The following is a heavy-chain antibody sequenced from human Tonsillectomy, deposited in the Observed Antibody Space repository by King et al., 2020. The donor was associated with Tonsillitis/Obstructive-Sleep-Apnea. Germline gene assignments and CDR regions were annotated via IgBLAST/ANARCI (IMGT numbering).Heavy chain of an antibody. D-gene: IGHD6-6*01. Sequence: VQLVESGGGLVQPGGSLRLSCAASGFTFSNYDMHWVRQATGKGLEWVSAIGTAGDTYYPDSVKGRFTISRDNARNSVYLQMNSLRAGDTAVYYCARGYSSSGLDYWGQGILVTVSS. CDR2: IGTAGDT. J-gene: IGHJ4*02. CDR1: GFTFSNYD. CDR3: ARGYSSSGLDY. V-gene: IGHV3-13*04.